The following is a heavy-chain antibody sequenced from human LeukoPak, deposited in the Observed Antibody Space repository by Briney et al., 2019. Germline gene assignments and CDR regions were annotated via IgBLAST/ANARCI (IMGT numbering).Heavy chain of an antibody. CDR3: ARYEAVAGVFDY. J-gene: IGHJ4*02. Sequence: SETLSLTCTVSGGSISSYYWGWIRQPPGKGLEWIGSIYYSGSTYYNPSLKSRVTISVDTSKNQFSLKLSSVTAADTAVYYCARYEAVAGVFDYWGQGTLVTVSS. CDR1: GGSISSYY. CDR2: IYYSGST. V-gene: IGHV4-39*07. D-gene: IGHD6-19*01.